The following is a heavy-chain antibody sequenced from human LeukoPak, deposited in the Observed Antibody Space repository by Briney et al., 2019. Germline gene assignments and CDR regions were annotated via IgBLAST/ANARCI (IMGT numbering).Heavy chain of an antibody. Sequence: GGSLRLSCAASGFTFSSYAMHWVRQAPGKRLEWVAVISYDGSNKYYADSVKGRLTISRDNSKNTLYLQMNSLRAEDTAVYYCARGGSGYSYGKIDYWGQGTLVTVSS. CDR1: GFTFSSYA. J-gene: IGHJ4*02. CDR2: ISYDGSNK. V-gene: IGHV3-30*04. CDR3: ARGGSGYSYGKIDY. D-gene: IGHD5-18*01.